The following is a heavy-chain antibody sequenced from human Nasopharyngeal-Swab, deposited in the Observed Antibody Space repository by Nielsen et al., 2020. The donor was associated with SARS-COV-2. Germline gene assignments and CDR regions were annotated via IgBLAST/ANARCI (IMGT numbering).Heavy chain of an antibody. D-gene: IGHD2-2*01. CDR1: GFTFDDYA. V-gene: IGHV3-9*01. J-gene: IGHJ3*02. CDR2: ISWNSGSI. CDR3: AKDTGDYCSRTSCYPRHAFDI. Sequence: SLKISCAASGFTFDDYAMHWVRQAPGKGLEWVSGISWNSGSIGYADSVKGRFTISRDNAKNSLYLQMNSLRAEDTALYYCAKDTGDYCSRTSCYPRHAFDIWGQGTMVTVSS.